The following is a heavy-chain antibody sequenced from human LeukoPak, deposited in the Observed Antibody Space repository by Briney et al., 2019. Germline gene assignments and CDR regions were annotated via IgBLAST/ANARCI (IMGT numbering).Heavy chain of an antibody. J-gene: IGHJ4*02. CDR2: INPNSGGT. Sequence: ASVKVPCKASGYTFTGYYMHWVRQAPGQGLEWMGRINPNSGGTNYAQKFRGRVTMTRDTSISTAYMELSRLRPDDTAIYYCARGRGGGSLDYWGQGTLVTVSS. V-gene: IGHV1-2*06. CDR1: GYTFTGYY. CDR3: ARGRGGGSLDY. D-gene: IGHD2-15*01.